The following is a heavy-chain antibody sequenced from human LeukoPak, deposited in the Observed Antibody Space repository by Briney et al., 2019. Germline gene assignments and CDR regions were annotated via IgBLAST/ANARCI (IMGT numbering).Heavy chain of an antibody. CDR3: AKDGRVRLGTNPFDY. Sequence: PGRSLRLSCAASGFTFSSYSMHWVRQAPGKGLEWVAVISYDGSNKYYADSVKGRFTISRDNSKNTLYLQMNSLRAEDTAVYYCAKDGRVRLGTNPFDYWGQGTLVTVSS. CDR2: ISYDGSNK. J-gene: IGHJ4*02. V-gene: IGHV3-30*18. CDR1: GFTFSSYS. D-gene: IGHD1-14*01.